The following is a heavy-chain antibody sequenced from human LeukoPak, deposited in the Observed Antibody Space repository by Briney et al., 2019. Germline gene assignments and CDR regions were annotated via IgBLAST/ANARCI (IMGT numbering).Heavy chain of an antibody. CDR1: GYTFTSYG. J-gene: IGHJ4*02. D-gene: IGHD6-13*01. V-gene: IGHV1-18*01. CDR3: ARGYSSSWKRKVFDY. Sequence: GASVKVSCKASGYTFTSYGISWVRQAPGQGLEWMGWISAYNGNTNYAQKLQGRVTMTTDTSTSTAYMELRSLRSDDTAVYYCARGYSSSWKRKVFDYRGQGTLVTVSS. CDR2: ISAYNGNT.